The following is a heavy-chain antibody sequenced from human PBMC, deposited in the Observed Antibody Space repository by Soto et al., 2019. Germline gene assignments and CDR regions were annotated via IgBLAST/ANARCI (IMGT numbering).Heavy chain of an antibody. CDR1: GFTFSNAW. CDR3: ATGPSGWQRAGLVDY. Sequence: GGSLRLSCAASGFTFSNAWMNWVRQAPGKGLEWVGRIKSKTDGVTPDYAAPVKGRFTISRDDSKNTLYLQMDSLKTDDTAVYYCATGPSGWQRAGLVDYWGQGTLVTVSS. D-gene: IGHD6-19*01. CDR2: IKSKTDGVTP. J-gene: IGHJ4*02. V-gene: IGHV3-15*07.